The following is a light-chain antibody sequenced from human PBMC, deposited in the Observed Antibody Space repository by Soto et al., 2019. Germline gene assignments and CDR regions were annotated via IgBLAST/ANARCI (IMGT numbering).Light chain of an antibody. J-gene: IGKJ1*01. Sequence: DIQMTQSPSSLSASVGDSVTIACRASQSISIYLNWYQQQPGMAPKLLIYRASSLQSGVPSRFSGSGSGTDFTLTISSLQPEDFATYSCQQSYNTPWTFGQGTTVEIK. CDR3: QQSYNTPWT. CDR2: RAS. V-gene: IGKV1-39*01. CDR1: QSISIY.